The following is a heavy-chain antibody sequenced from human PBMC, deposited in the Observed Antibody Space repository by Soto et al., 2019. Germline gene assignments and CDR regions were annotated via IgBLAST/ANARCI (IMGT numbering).Heavy chain of an antibody. J-gene: IGHJ4*02. D-gene: IGHD1-7*01. Sequence: PGGSLRLSCATSGLTFSNYAMSWVRQAPGGGLEWVSSMSGSSSTTYYADSVRGRFTISRDRSKNTLYLQMSSLRAEDTALYYCAKSQERELPRVIDFWGQGTLVTVSS. V-gene: IGHV3-23*01. CDR1: GLTFSNYA. CDR2: MSGSSSTT. CDR3: AKSQERELPRVIDF.